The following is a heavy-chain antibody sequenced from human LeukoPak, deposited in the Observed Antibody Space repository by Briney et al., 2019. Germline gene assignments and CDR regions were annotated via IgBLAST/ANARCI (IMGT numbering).Heavy chain of an antibody. V-gene: IGHV3-48*03. J-gene: IGHJ6*04. CDR2: FCSMVSTI. CDR3: ARDPTRTTVTHYGMDV. CDR1: VFTFSSYD. D-gene: IGHD4-17*01. Sequence: GGSLRLSCAASVFTFSSYDMNCVRQAPGKGLEWVSYFCSMVSTIYYTDSVKGRFTISRDNAKNSLYLKMNSLRAEDTAVYYCARDPTRTTVTHYGMDVWGKGTTVTVSS.